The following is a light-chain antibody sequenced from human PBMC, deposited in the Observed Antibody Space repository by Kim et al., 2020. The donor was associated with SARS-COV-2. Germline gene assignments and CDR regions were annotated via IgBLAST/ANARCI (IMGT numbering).Light chain of an antibody. V-gene: IGKV3-15*01. Sequence: EILMTHSPATLSVSPGERVTLSCKSSQNIGNALAWSQQKPGQPPRNLIYGASTRASGVPARFSGSGTGTEFTLTISNLQSEDVAVYFCQQYKDWPYTFGQGTKREI. CDR3: QQYKDWPYT. CDR1: QNIGNA. CDR2: GAS. J-gene: IGKJ2*01.